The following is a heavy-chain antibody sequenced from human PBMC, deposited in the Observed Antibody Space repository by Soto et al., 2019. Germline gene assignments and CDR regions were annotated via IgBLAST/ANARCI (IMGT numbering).Heavy chain of an antibody. D-gene: IGHD3-22*01. CDR3: AKTNRKMIVGFAGY. Sequence: EVQLLESGGGLVQPGGSLRLSCAASGFTFSSYAMSWVRQAPGKGLEWVSAISGSGGSTYYADSVKGRFTISRDNSKNTLYLKMNSLRAEDTAVYYCAKTNRKMIVGFAGYWGQGTLVTVSS. V-gene: IGHV3-23*01. J-gene: IGHJ4*02. CDR1: GFTFSSYA. CDR2: ISGSGGST.